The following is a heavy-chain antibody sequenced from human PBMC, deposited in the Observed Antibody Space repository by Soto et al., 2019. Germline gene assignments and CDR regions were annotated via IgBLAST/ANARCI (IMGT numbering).Heavy chain of an antibody. V-gene: IGHV3-7*03. CDR3: ARDRTPPPYYYGMDV. D-gene: IGHD1-7*01. J-gene: IGHJ6*02. Sequence: PGGSLRLSCAASGFTFSSYWMSWVRQAPGKGLEWVANIKQDGSEKYYVDSVKGRFTISRDNAKNSLYLQMNSLRAEDTAVYYCARDRTPPPYYYGMDVWGQGTTVTVS. CDR2: IKQDGSEK. CDR1: GFTFSSYW.